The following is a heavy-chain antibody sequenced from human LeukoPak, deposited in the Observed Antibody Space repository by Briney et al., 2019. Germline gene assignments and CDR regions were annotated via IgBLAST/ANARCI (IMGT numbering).Heavy chain of an antibody. J-gene: IGHJ3*02. D-gene: IGHD6-19*01. Sequence: PSETLSLTCTVSGGSISSYYWSWTRQPPGKGLEWIGYIYYSGSTNYNPSPKSRVTISVDTSKNQFSLKLSSVTAADTAVYYCARYVEYRGWYVFRAFDIWGQGTMVTVSS. CDR3: ARYVEYRGWYVFRAFDI. CDR1: GGSISSYY. CDR2: IYYSGST. V-gene: IGHV4-59*01.